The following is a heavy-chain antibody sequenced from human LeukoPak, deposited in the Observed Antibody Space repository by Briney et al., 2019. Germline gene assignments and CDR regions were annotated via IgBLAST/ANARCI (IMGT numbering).Heavy chain of an antibody. Sequence: GGSLRLSCAASGFTFSTYAMTWVRQAPGKGLEWVSLISGTGGSTYYADTVKGRFTISRDNSKNTLYLQMNSLRAEDTAVYYCAKDYEPLVGVHRWGDWFDPWGQGTLVTVSS. CDR3: AKDYEPLVGVHRWGDWFDP. V-gene: IGHV3-23*01. D-gene: IGHD1-26*01. CDR2: ISGTGGST. J-gene: IGHJ5*02. CDR1: GFTFSTYA.